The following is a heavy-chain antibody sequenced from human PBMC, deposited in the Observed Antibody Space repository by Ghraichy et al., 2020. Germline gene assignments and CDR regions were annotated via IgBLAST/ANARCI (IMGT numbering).Heavy chain of an antibody. V-gene: IGHV3-48*02. CDR2: INENSATI. CDR3: ARRLGRGPNY. J-gene: IGHJ4*01. CDR1: GFIFRSHG. Sequence: GGSLRLSCAASGFIFRSHGMNWVRQAPGKGLEWVSYINENSATIHYADSVKGRFTISRDNGKNSLYLQMNSLRDDDTGVYYCARRLGRGPNYWGHGTRVTVSS. D-gene: IGHD7-27*01.